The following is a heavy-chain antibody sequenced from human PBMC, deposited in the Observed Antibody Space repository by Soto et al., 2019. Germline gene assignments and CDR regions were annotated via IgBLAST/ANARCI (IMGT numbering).Heavy chain of an antibody. J-gene: IGHJ4*02. V-gene: IGHV1-2*02. CDR3: ARGARERWLQPTDY. CDR2: INPNSGDT. Sequence: QAQLVQSGAEVKKPGASVKVSCEASGYTFTSYYMHWVRQAPGQGLEWMGWINPNSGDTKYAQKFRGRVTMTTDTSTSTAYMELRSLRSDDTAVYYCARGARERWLQPTDYWGQGTLVTVSS. D-gene: IGHD5-12*01. CDR1: GYTFTSYY.